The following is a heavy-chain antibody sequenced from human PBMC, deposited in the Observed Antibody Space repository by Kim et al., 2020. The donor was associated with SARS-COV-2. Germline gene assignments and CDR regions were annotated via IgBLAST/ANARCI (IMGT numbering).Heavy chain of an antibody. D-gene: IGHD6-13*01. V-gene: IGHV3-48*02. CDR2: I. Sequence: IYYAESVKGRITISRDNAKNSLSLHMNSLREEDTAVYYCARDMGITGAYVPSGRPTQVTVSS. J-gene: IGHJ5*02. CDR3: ARDMGITGAYVP.